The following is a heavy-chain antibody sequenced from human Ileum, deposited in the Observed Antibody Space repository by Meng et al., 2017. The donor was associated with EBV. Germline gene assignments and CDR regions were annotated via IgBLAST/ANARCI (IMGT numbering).Heavy chain of an antibody. D-gene: IGHD6-19*01. V-gene: IGHV4-61*08. Sequence: QVPPEESGPGLVKPSETLYLTCSVSGGSVSSGGNYWSWIRQPPGKGLEWIGYIYNSGSTNYNPSLKSRVTISVDTSKNQFSLKLSSVTAADTAVYYCARDGYSSGSDWGQGTLVTVSS. CDR3: ARDGYSSGSD. CDR2: IYNSGST. CDR1: GGSVSSGGNY. J-gene: IGHJ4*02.